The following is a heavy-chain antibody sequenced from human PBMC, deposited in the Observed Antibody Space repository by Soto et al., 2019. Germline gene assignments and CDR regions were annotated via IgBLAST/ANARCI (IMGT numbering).Heavy chain of an antibody. J-gene: IGHJ5*02. D-gene: IGHD6-13*01. CDR1: GYTFTSYA. Sequence: QVQLVQSGAEEKKPGASVKVSCKASGYTFTSYAMHWVRQAPGQRLEWMGWINAGNGNTKYSQKFQGRVTITRDTSASTAYMVQCSLRSEDTAVYFCAFVIAAAGKVCFDLCGQGTLVTGS. CDR2: INAGNGNT. V-gene: IGHV1-3*05. CDR3: AFVIAAAGKVCFDL.